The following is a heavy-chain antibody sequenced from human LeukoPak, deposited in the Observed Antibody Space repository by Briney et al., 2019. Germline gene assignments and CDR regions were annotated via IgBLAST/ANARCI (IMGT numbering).Heavy chain of an antibody. CDR3: AKKGSRRLVNGFAS. D-gene: IGHD6-19*01. V-gene: IGHV3-23*01. CDR2: ISGSGGGT. CDR1: GFTFSSYA. J-gene: IGHJ4*02. Sequence: GGSLRLSCAASGFTFSSYAMSWVRQAPGKGLEWVSAISGSGGGTYYADSVKGRFTISRDNSKNTLYLQMNSLRAEDSAVYYCAKKGSRRLVNGFASWGKGPLVTVSS.